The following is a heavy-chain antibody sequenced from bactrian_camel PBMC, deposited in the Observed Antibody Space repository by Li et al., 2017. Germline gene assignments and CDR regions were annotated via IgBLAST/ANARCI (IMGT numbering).Heavy chain of an antibody. CDR2: IDNDGST. D-gene: IGHD6*01. J-gene: IGHJ4*01. Sequence: HVQLVESGGGSVPAGGSLRLSCAASGYTYNNSCMGWFRQAPGKEREGVATIDNDGSTSYTDSVKGRFTVSRGNAKNTVYLQMSNLQPEDTAMYYCAEGRGSRGEHCYSLNYWGQGTQVTVS. V-gene: IGHV3S53*01. CDR1: GYTYNNSC. CDR3: AEGRGSRGEHCYSLNY.